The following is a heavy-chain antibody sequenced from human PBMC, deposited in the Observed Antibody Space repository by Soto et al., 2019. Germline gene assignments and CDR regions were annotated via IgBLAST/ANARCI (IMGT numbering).Heavy chain of an antibody. CDR3: ARHERITIFGVVHYYYYCMDV. D-gene: IGHD3-3*01. CDR2: IDPSDSYT. V-gene: IGHV5-10-1*01. CDR1: GYSFTSYW. Sequence: PGESLKISCKGSGYSFTSYWISWVRQMPGKGLEWMGRIDPSDSYTNYSPSFQGHVTISADKSISTAYLQWSSLKASDTAMYYCARHERITIFGVVHYYYYCMDVWGQGTTVTVSS. J-gene: IGHJ6*02.